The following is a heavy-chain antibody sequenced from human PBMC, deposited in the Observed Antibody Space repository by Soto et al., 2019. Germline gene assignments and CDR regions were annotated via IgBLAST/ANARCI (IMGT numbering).Heavy chain of an antibody. V-gene: IGHV3-23*01. Sequence: PVGSLRLSCAASGFTFSSYAMSWVRQAPGKGLEWVSAISGSGGSTYYADSVKGRFTISRDNSKNTLYLQMNSLRAEDTAVYYCAKDFKDVLLWFGELEGNNWFDPWGQGTLVTVSS. CDR2: ISGSGGST. D-gene: IGHD3-10*01. J-gene: IGHJ5*02. CDR3: AKDFKDVLLWFGELEGNNWFDP. CDR1: GFTFSSYA.